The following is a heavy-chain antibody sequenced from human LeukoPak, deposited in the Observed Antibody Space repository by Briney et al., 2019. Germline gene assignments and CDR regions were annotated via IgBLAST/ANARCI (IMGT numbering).Heavy chain of an antibody. V-gene: IGHV1-2*02. Sequence: ASVKVSCKASGYTFTSYYMHWVRQAPGQGLEWMGWINPNSGGTNYAQKFQGRVTMTRDTSISTAYMELSRLRSDDTAVYYCARGATMIVVSAFDPWGQGTLVTVSS. J-gene: IGHJ5*02. CDR1: GYTFTSYY. CDR2: INPNSGGT. CDR3: ARGATMIVVSAFDP. D-gene: IGHD3-22*01.